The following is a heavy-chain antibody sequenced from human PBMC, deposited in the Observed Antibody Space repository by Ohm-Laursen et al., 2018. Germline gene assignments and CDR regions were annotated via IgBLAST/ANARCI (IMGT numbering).Heavy chain of an antibody. CDR3: APATATFDF. V-gene: IGHV1-2*02. CDR2: INPNTGAT. J-gene: IGHJ4*02. D-gene: IGHD4-17*01. Sequence: ASVKVSCNASGYIFTSYSMHWVRQAPGQGLEWMGWINPNTGATDYVQKFQGRVTLTRDTSISTAYMELSSLRSDDTAVYYCAPATATFDFWGQGTLVTVSS. CDR1: GYIFTSYS.